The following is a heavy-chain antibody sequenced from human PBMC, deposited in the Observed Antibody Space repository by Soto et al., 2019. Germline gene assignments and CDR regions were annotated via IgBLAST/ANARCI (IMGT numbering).Heavy chain of an antibody. V-gene: IGHV1-18*01. D-gene: IGHD5-12*01. Sequence: ASVKVSCKASGYTFFTYDISWVRQAPGQWLEWMGWISTYSGDTKYAQKFQGRVTMTTDTSTTTAYLELRSLRSDDTAVYYCARHHGPTTSENWFDPWGQGTLVTVSS. J-gene: IGHJ5*02. CDR1: GYTFFTYD. CDR3: ARHHGPTTSENWFDP. CDR2: ISTYSGDT.